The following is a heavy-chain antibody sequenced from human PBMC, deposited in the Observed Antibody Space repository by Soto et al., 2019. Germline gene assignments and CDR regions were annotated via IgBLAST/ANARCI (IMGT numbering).Heavy chain of an antibody. Sequence: EVQLLESGGGLVQPGGSLRLSCAASGFTFNSYAMSWVRKTPGKGLEWVSGLSGSGDTAYYADSVRGRFTISRDNSKNTLYLQMNSLRVEDTAVYFCARGEVVPAAVGSFFDCWGQGTLVTVSS. CDR3: ARGEVVPAAVGSFFDC. CDR1: GFTFNSYA. V-gene: IGHV3-23*01. CDR2: LSGSGDTA. D-gene: IGHD2-2*01. J-gene: IGHJ4*02.